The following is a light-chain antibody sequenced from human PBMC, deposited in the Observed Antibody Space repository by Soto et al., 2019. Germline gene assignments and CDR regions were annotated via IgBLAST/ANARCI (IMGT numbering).Light chain of an antibody. CDR2: DAS. CDR3: QQYGNSPVT. V-gene: IGKV3D-20*01. J-gene: IGKJ4*01. CDR1: QSQTRSY. Sequence: DIVLTQSPATLSLSPGDTATLSCGASQSQTRSYLAWYQQKPGLAPRILIYDASTRATGIPDRFSGSGSGTDFTLTITRLEPEDFAVYYCQQYGNSPVTFGGGTKVEIK.